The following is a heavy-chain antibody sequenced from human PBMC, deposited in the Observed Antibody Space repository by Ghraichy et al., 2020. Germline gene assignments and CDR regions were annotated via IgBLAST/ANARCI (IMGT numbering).Heavy chain of an antibody. J-gene: IGHJ1*01. Sequence: GGSLRLSCAASGFTFSSYWMHWVRQAPGKGLEWVADISYDGSKKYYADSVKGRFTISRDNSKNTLYLQMNSLRAEDTAVYYCARGDIVVGAAADAEYFHHWGQGTLVTVSS. CDR3: ARGDIVVGAAADAEYFHH. CDR2: ISYDGSKK. CDR1: GFTFSSYW. D-gene: IGHD2-2*01. V-gene: IGHV3-30*03.